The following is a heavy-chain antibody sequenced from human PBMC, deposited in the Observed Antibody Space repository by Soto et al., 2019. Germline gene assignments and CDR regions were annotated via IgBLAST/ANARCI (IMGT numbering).Heavy chain of an antibody. CDR3: AHRVLRTVFGLVTTTAIYFDF. CDR2: IYWDDDK. Sequence: QITLNESGPTQVKPRQTLTLTCTFSGFSLTTSGVGVGWIRQSPGKAPEWLALIYWDDDKRYSPSLKSRLTITKDTSKNQVVLTMADLDPADTATYYCAHRVLRTVFGLVTTTAIYFDFWGQGTPAAVSS. D-gene: IGHD3-3*01. V-gene: IGHV2-5*02. CDR1: GFSLTTSGVG. J-gene: IGHJ4*02.